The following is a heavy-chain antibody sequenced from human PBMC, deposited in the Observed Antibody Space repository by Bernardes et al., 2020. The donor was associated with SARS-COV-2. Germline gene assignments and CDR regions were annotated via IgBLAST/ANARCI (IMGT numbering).Heavy chain of an antibody. V-gene: IGHV3-23*01. CDR3: AKKYYNDGSGYYFVPTCDR. Sequence: GGSLRLSCAASGFTFSNYAMHWVRQVPGKGLAWVSLISSSGGSTDYVDSVKGRFTISRDNSKNTLYLQMNSLRADDTAVYYCAKKYYNDGSGYYFVPTCDRWGQGTLVTVSS. J-gene: IGHJ5*02. CDR1: GFTFSNYA. D-gene: IGHD3-22*01. CDR2: ISSSGGST.